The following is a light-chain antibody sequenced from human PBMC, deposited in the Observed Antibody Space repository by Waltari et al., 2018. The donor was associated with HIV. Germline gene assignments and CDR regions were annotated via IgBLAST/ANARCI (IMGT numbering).Light chain of an antibody. V-gene: IGKV1-39*01. J-gene: IGKJ3*01. Sequence: DIQMTQSPSSLSASVGDRVTITCRASQGISSYLNWYQHKPGKAPKLLIYAASSLQSGVPSRFSGSGSGTDFTLTISSLQPEDFGTYYCQQSYSTPFTFGPGTKVDIK. CDR2: AAS. CDR3: QQSYSTPFT. CDR1: QGISSY.